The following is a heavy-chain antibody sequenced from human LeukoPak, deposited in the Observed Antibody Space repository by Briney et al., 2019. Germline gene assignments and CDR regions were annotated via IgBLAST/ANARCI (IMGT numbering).Heavy chain of an antibody. CDR2: INWDGSST. D-gene: IGHD1-26*01. J-gene: IGHJ4*02. CDR1: GFTFDDSG. V-gene: IGHV3-20*04. CDR3: ARVFSGTYLNYHHFDY. Sequence: GGSLRLSCAASGFTFDDSGMSWVRQAPGKGLEWVSGINWDGSSTGYADSVKGRFIISRDNAKNSLYLQMNSLKAEDTAVYYCARVFSGTYLNYHHFDYWGQGTLVTVSS.